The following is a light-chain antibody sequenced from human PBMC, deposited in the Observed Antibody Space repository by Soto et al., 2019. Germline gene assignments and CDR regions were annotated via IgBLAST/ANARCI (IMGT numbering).Light chain of an antibody. CDR2: KVS. CDR1: RSLLYSDGNTY. CDR3: MQGVYWPPGRA. J-gene: IGKJ1*01. V-gene: IGKV2-30*01. Sequence: DVAMNQSPLSMPVTLGQPASISCRSSRSLLYSDGNTYLNWLQQRPGQPPRRLIYKVSNRDSGVPARFSSSRSGTDFTLKISRVEADDVGVYYCMQGVYWPPGRAFGQGTKVEIK.